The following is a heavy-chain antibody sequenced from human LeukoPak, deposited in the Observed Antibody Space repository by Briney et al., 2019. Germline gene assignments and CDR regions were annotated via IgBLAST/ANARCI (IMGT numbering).Heavy chain of an antibody. CDR3: ARSRLGGSGPQDY. CDR1: GGTFSSYA. CDR2: IIPIFGTA. J-gene: IGHJ4*02. V-gene: IGHV1-69*05. Sequence: ASVKVSCKASGGTFSSYAISWVRQAPGQGLEWMGGIIPIFGTANYAQKFQGRVTITTDESTSTAYMELSSLRSEDTAVYYCARSRLGGSGPQDYWGQGTLVTVSS. D-gene: IGHD6-25*01.